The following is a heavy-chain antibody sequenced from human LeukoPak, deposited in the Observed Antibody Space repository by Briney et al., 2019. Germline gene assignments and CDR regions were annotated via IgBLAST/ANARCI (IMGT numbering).Heavy chain of an antibody. CDR2: ISWNSGNM. Sequence: GGSLRLSCAASGFTFDDYAMHWVRQAPGKGLEWVSSISWNSGNMYYVDSVKGRFTISRDNAKNSLSLQMNSLKPEDTALYYCAKGPGLGAGKRYLDLWGRGTLVIVSS. D-gene: IGHD6-13*01. CDR3: AKGPGLGAGKRYLDL. J-gene: IGHJ2*01. CDR1: GFTFDDYA. V-gene: IGHV3-9*01.